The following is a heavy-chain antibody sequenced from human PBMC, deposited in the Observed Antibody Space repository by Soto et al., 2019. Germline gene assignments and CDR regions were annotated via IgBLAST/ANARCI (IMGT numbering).Heavy chain of an antibody. CDR3: ARNRRKGNHLWFGELLSQGFDP. D-gene: IGHD3-10*01. V-gene: IGHV4-34*01. CDR1: GGSFSGYY. Sequence: SETLSLTCAVYGGSFSGYYWSWIRQPPGKGLEWIGEINHSGSTNYNPSLKSRVTISVDTSKNQFSLKLSSVTAADTAVYYCARNRRKGNHLWFGELLSQGFDPWGQGTRVTVAS. J-gene: IGHJ5*02. CDR2: INHSGST.